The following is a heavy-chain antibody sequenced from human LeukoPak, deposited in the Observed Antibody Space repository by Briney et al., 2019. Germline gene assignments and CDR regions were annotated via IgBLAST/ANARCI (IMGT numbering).Heavy chain of an antibody. CDR2: ISAYNGNT. Sequence: EASVKVSCKTSGYTFTSYGISWVRQAPGQGLEWMGWISAYNGNTHSAQKLQGRVTMTTDTSTSTAYMELRSLRSDDTAVYYCARGFPPRRQYDSSGYYSYCFDYWGQGTLVTVSS. J-gene: IGHJ4*02. CDR3: ARGFPPRRQYDSSGYYSYCFDY. D-gene: IGHD3-22*01. CDR1: GYTFTSYG. V-gene: IGHV1-18*01.